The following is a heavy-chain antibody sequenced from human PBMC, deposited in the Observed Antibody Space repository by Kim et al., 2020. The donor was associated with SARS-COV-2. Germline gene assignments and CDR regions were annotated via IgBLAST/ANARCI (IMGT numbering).Heavy chain of an antibody. CDR3: AKEGYSSSWYGGYYFDY. J-gene: IGHJ4*02. Sequence: VKGRFTISRDNSKNTLYLQMNRLRAEDTAVYYCAKEGYSSSWYGGYYFDYWGQGTLVTVSS. V-gene: IGHV3-23*03. D-gene: IGHD6-13*01.